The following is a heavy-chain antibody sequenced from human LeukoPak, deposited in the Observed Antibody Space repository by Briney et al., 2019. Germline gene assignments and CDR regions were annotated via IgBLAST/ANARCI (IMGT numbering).Heavy chain of an antibody. CDR1: GASIDSASDY. CDR2: IYYGGST. D-gene: IGHD2-15*01. V-gene: IGHV4-39*01. J-gene: IGHJ5*02. CDR3: ARIGGGSWRNPGYWFDP. Sequence: SETLSFTCAVSGASIDSASDYWGWIRRPPGKGLEWLGSIYYGGSTHDNPSLRSRVTISVDTSKNQFSLKLTSVTAADTAVYYCARIGGGSWRNPGYWFDPWGQGNLVTVSS.